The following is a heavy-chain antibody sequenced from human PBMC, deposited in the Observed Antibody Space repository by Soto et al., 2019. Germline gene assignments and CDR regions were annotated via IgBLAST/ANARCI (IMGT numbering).Heavy chain of an antibody. Sequence: QVQLVQSGAEVKKPGTSVRVSCKASGDTFIGYSISWVRQAPGQRLEWMGWVISTQRTTKYAQRFQGRVTMSVDQFASTTYMKLSSLRPEDTALYYCVIDRLIVAVSVGRMDVWGQGTTVTVSS. J-gene: IGHJ6*02. D-gene: IGHD6-19*01. CDR2: VISTQRTT. CDR1: GDTFIGYS. CDR3: VIDRLIVAVSVGRMDV. V-gene: IGHV1-69*01.